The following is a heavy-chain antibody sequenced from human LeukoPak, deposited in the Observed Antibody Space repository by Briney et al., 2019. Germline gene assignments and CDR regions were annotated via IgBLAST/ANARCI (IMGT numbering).Heavy chain of an antibody. CDR3: ARERQGAINGFDP. CDR1: GYTFTSYY. J-gene: IGHJ5*01. Sequence: ASVKVSFKSSGYTFTSYYIHWVRQAPGQGLEWMGIINPSGGSTSYAQKFQGRVSMTRDASTSTVDMELSSLRSEDTAVYYCARERQGAINGFDPWGQGTLVTVSS. CDR2: INPSGGST. D-gene: IGHD2-21*01. V-gene: IGHV1-46*01.